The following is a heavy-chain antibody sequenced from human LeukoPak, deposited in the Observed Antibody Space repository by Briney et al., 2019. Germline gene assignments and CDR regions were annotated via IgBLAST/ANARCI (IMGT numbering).Heavy chain of an antibody. CDR3: ATAWVGYCTNGVCQMIDY. CDR1: GFTVSSNY. Sequence: PGGSLRLSCAASGFTVSSNYMSWVRQAPGKGLEWVSAISGSGGSTYYADSVKGRFTISRDNSKNTLYLQMNSLRAEDTAVYYCATAWVGYCTNGVCQMIDYWGQGTLVTVSS. V-gene: IGHV3-23*01. CDR2: ISGSGGST. J-gene: IGHJ4*02. D-gene: IGHD2-8*01.